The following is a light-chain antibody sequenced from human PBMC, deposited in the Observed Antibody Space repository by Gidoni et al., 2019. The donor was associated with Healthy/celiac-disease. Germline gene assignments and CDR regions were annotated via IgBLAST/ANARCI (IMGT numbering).Light chain of an antibody. CDR2: DVS. Sequence: QSALTQPASLSGSPGQSLTISCTGTSSDVGGYNYVSWYQQHQGKAPKLMICDVSNRPSGVSNRLSGSKSGNTASLTISGLQAEDEADYYCSSYTSSSTPDVFGTGTNVTVL. CDR1: SSDVGGYNY. J-gene: IGLJ1*01. CDR3: SSYTSSSTPDV. V-gene: IGLV2-14*03.